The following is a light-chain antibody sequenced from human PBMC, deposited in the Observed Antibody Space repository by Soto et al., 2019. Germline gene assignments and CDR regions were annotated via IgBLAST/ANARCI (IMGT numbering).Light chain of an antibody. CDR1: QTVLYSSNNKNH. V-gene: IGKV4-1*01. Sequence: DIVMTQSPDSLSVSLGERATINCKSSQTVLYSSNNKNHLAWYQQRPGQPPKLVIYWASVRASGVPDRFSGSGSGTDFTLTISSLQAEDVAVYYCQQYHSDPITFGQGTRLEIK. CDR2: WAS. CDR3: QQYHSDPIT. J-gene: IGKJ5*01.